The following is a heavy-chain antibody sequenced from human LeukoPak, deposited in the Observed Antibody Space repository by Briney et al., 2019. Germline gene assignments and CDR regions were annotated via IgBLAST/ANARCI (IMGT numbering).Heavy chain of an antibody. CDR1: GFTFSSYA. J-gene: IGHJ5*02. D-gene: IGHD4-17*01. V-gene: IGHV3-30-3*01. CDR3: ARDPNWRYDYEEVLFDP. CDR2: ISYDGSNK. Sequence: GGSLRLSCAASGFTFSSYAMHWVRQAPGKGLEWVAVISYDGSNKYYADSVKGRFTISRDNSKNTLYLQMNSLRAEDTAVYYCARDPNWRYDYEEVLFDPWSQGTLVTVSS.